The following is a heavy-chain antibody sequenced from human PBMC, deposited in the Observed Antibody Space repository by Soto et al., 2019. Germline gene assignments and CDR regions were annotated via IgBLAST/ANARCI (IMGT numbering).Heavy chain of an antibody. CDR1: GGSISSSSYY. J-gene: IGHJ1*01. CDR2: IYYSGST. CDR3: ASSSQPDSGWYIGFDYFQH. V-gene: IGHV4-39*01. Sequence: SETLSLTCTVSGGSISSSSYYWGWIRQPPGKGLEWIGSIYYSGSTYYNPSLKSRVTISVDTSKNQFSLKLSSVTAADTAMYYCASSSQPDSGWYIGFDYFQHWGQGTLVTVSS. D-gene: IGHD6-19*01.